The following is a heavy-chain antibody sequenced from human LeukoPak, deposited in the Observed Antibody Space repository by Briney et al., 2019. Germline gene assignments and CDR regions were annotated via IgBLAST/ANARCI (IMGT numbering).Heavy chain of an antibody. J-gene: IGHJ4*02. Sequence: GGSLRLSCAVSGSTFDDYAMHWVRQAPGKGLEWVSLLSGDGGSRYYAGSVKGRFTISRDNSKNSLYLQMNRLRTEDTAFYYCAKGADPLTWRMMTVAGTRFDFWGQGTLVTVSS. CDR3: AKGADPLTWRMMTVAGTRFDF. CDR1: GSTFDDYA. D-gene: IGHD6-19*01. V-gene: IGHV3-43*02. CDR2: LSGDGGSR.